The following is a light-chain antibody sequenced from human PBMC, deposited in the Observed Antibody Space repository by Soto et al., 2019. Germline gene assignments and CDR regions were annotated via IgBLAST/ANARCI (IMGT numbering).Light chain of an antibody. CDR3: AAWDDSLNGVV. CDR1: SSNIGSNT. Sequence: QSVLTQPPSASGTPGQRVTISCSGSSSNIGSNTVNWYQQLPGTAPKLLIYSNNQRPAWVPDRLSGSKSGTSASLAISGLQSEDEADYYCAAWDDSLNGVVFGGGTKLTVL. CDR2: SNN. V-gene: IGLV1-44*01. J-gene: IGLJ2*01.